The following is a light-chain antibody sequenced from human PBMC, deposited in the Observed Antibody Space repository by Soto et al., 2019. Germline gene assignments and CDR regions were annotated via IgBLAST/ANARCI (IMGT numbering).Light chain of an antibody. J-gene: IGKJ1*01. CDR1: QSVSSN. V-gene: IGKV3-15*01. CDR2: GAS. Sequence: EIVMTQSPATLSVSPGERATLTCRASQSVSSNVAWYQQKPGQAPRLLIYGASTRATGIPARFSGSGSGTECTLTISSLQSEDFAVYYCQHYNNWPPWTFGQGNTVEIK. CDR3: QHYNNWPPWT.